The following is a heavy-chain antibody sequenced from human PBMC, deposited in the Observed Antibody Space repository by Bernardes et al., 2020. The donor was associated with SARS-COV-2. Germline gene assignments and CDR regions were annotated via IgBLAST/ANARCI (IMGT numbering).Heavy chain of an antibody. CDR2: VYHSGRT. Sequence: SETLSLTCAVSGGSISSGDYSWSWLRQPPGQDLEWIGHVYHSGRTHYNPSLKSRLTISVDKPKNQFSLKLSSVTAADTAVYYCASKRWLQLGDYFDYWGQGTLVTVSS. CDR3: ASKRWLQLGDYFDY. CDR1: GGSISSGDYS. J-gene: IGHJ4*02. D-gene: IGHD5-12*01. V-gene: IGHV4-30-2*01.